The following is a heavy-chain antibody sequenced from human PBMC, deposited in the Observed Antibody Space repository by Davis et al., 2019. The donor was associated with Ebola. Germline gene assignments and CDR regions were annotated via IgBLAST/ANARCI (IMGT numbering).Heavy chain of an antibody. D-gene: IGHD1-1*01. CDR3: TKGNWNVPY. CDR1: GLTFSASS. CDR2: ISSSSVAI. Sequence: PGGTLRLSCTASGLTFSASSMNWVRQAQGKGLEWVAYISSSSVAIYYADSVKGRFTISRDNAKDSVFLQMDSLRDDDTAVYYCTKGNWNVPYWGQGNLVTVSS. J-gene: IGHJ4*02. V-gene: IGHV3-48*02.